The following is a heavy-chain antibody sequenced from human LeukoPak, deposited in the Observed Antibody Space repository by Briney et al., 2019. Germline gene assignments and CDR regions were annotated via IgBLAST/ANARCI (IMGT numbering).Heavy chain of an antibody. CDR3: ARDYSNYIIDY. Sequence: SETLSLTCAVYGGSFSNYYWSWIRQAPGKGLEWIGEIDHTGSTNYNPSLRSRVTISIDTSKNQFSLTLSSVTAADTAVYYCARDYSNYIIDYWGQGTLVTVSS. J-gene: IGHJ4*02. V-gene: IGHV4-34*01. CDR2: IDHTGST. D-gene: IGHD4-11*01. CDR1: GGSFSNYY.